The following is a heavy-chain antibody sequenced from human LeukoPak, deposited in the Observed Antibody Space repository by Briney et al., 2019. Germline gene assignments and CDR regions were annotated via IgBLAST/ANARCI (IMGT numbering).Heavy chain of an antibody. D-gene: IGHD6-13*01. CDR1: GGTFSSYA. V-gene: IGHV1-69*04. CDR3: ARESKQLVRYNYYYYYGMDV. J-gene: IGHJ6*02. Sequence: SVRVSCKASGGTFSSYAISWVRQAPGQGLEWMGRIIPILGIANYAQKFQGRVTITADESTSTAYMELSSLRSEDTAVYYCARESKQLVRYNYYYYYGMDVWGQGTTVTVSS. CDR2: IIPILGIA.